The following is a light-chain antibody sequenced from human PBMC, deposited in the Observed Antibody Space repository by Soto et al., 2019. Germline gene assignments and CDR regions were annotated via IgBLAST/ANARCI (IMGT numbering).Light chain of an antibody. J-gene: IGKJ1*01. CDR3: QQYDNSPWT. CDR1: QSVSNNY. CDR2: GAS. Sequence: EIVLTQSPGTLSLSPGERATLSCRASQSVSNNYLAWYQRKPGQAPRLLLYGASSRATGIPYRSSGSGSGTDFTLTISRLEPEDFAVYYCQQYDNSPWTFGQGTKVAI. V-gene: IGKV3-20*01.